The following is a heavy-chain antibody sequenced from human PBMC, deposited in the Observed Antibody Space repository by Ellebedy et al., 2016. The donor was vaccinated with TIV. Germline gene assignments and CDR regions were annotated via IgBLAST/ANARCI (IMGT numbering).Heavy chain of an antibody. Sequence: AASVKVSCKASGGTFSSYAISWVRQAPGQGLEWMGGIIPIFGTANYAQKFQGRVTITADESTSTAYMELSSLRSEDTAVYYCARGSTSGYDTLDGYYYYGMDVWGQGTTVTVSS. J-gene: IGHJ6*02. CDR2: IIPIFGTA. CDR1: GGTFSSYA. D-gene: IGHD3-9*01. CDR3: ARGSTSGYDTLDGYYYYGMDV. V-gene: IGHV1-69*13.